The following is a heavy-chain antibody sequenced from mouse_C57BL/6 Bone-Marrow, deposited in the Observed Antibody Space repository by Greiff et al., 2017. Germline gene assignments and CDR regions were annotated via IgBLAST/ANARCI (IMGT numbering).Heavy chain of an antibody. CDR1: GYTFTSYW. CDR3: ARRDGYSSWFAY. Sequence: VQLQQPGAELVKPGASVKVSCKASGYTFTSYWMHWVKQRPGQGLEWIGRIHPSDSYTNYNQKFKGKSTLTVDKSSSTAYMQLSSLTSEDSAVYYCARRDGYSSWFAYWGQGTLVTVSA. CDR2: IHPSDSYT. V-gene: IGHV1-74*01. D-gene: IGHD2-3*01. J-gene: IGHJ3*01.